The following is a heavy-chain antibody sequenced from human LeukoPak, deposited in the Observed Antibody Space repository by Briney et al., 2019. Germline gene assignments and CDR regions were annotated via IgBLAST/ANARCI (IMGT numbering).Heavy chain of an antibody. V-gene: IGHV4-59*11. CDR1: GDSITSHY. Sequence: LETLSLTCTVSGDSITSHYWGWVRQAPGKGLEWIGYIFYSGSTNYSPSLKSRVTISVATSKNQFSLRLKSVTAADTAVYFCARTGDYSRSTGGWFDPWGQGTLVTVSS. CDR2: IFYSGST. J-gene: IGHJ5*02. D-gene: IGHD4-11*01. CDR3: ARTGDYSRSTGGWFDP.